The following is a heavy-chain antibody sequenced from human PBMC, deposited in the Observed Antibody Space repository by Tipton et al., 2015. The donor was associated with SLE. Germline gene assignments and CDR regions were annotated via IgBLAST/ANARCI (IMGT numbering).Heavy chain of an antibody. J-gene: IGHJ2*01. CDR3: ARLTVTPHWYFDL. Sequence: TLSLTCTVSGDSIIGYYWSWIRQRPGKGLEWIGFIYHSGTTNYNPSLKSRITISVDTSKNQFSLDLSSVTAADTAVYYCARLTVTPHWYFDLWGRGTPVTVSS. CDR2: IYHSGTT. D-gene: IGHD2-21*02. V-gene: IGHV4-59*08. CDR1: GDSIIGYY.